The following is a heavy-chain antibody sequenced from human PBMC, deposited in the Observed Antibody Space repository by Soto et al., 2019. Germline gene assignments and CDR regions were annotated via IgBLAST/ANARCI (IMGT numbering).Heavy chain of an antibody. V-gene: IGHV4-30-4*01. D-gene: IGHD3-22*01. CDR2: IYYTGRT. CDR1: GDSISRGDYY. CDR3: ARERATLIDAANRYFHYFGLDV. Sequence: PSETLSLTCSVSGDSISRGDYYWTWIRQPPGKGLEWIGYIYYTGRTNYNPSLKSRVAISVDTSKTQFSLRLASVTSADTAMYYCARERATLIDAANRYFHYFGLDVWGQGTTVTVSS. J-gene: IGHJ6*02.